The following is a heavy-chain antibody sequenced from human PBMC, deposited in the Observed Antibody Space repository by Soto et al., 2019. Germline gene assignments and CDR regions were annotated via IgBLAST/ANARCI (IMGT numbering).Heavy chain of an antibody. CDR2: IYPGDSDT. V-gene: IGHV5-51*01. CDR3: ARHTSNFRYYYYDMDV. J-gene: IGHJ6*02. Sequence: GESLKISCKGSGYTFTDYWIGWVRQLPGKGLEWMGIIYPGDSDTRYSPSFQGHVTITVDKSTSTAYLQWNTLKASDTAMYYCARHTSNFRYYYYDMDVWGQGTTVTVSS. CDR1: GYTFTDYW. D-gene: IGHD2-2*01.